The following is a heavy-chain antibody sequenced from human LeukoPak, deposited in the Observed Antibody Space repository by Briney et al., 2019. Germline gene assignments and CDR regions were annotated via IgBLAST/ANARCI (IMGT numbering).Heavy chain of an antibody. CDR1: GFTLSDYY. D-gene: IGHD3-22*01. CDR3: ARGRYYDSIGYYYDSAWGDY. CDR2: ISSSGSTT. V-gene: IGHV3-11*01. Sequence: GGSLRLSCAASGFTLSDYYRSWIRQAPGKGLEWVSYISSSGSTTYYADSVKSQFTISTDNAKNSLYLQNNSLRAEDTAVYYCARGRYYDSIGYYYDSAWGDYWGQGTLVTVSS. J-gene: IGHJ4*02.